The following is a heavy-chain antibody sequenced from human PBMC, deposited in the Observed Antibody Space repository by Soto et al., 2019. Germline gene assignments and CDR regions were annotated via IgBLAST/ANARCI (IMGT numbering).Heavy chain of an antibody. J-gene: IGHJ6*01. V-gene: IGHV5-51*01. D-gene: IGHD2-15*01. Sequence: PGESLKISGKVSGCIFTNYLIGSVRQMPEKGLEWMGIIYPGESDTRYSPSFQGQVTISADKSISTAYLQWSSLKASDTAMYYCYLYCSGGSCFYPDYYGMDVWGEGNTVKVSS. CDR2: IYPGESDT. CDR1: GCIFTNYL. CDR3: YLYCSGGSCFYPDYYGMDV.